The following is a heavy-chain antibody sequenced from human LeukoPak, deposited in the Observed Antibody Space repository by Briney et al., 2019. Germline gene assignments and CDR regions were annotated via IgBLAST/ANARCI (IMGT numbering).Heavy chain of an antibody. CDR1: GYTFTGYY. D-gene: IGHD5-18*01. CDR2: INPNSGGT. Sequence: VASVKVSCKASGYTFTGYYMHWVRQAPGQGLEWMGWINPNSGGTNYAQKFQGRVTMTRDTSISTAYMELSRLRSDDTAVYYCARDWGGDTAYDYWGQGTLVTVSS. CDR3: ARDWGGDTAYDY. J-gene: IGHJ4*02. V-gene: IGHV1-2*02.